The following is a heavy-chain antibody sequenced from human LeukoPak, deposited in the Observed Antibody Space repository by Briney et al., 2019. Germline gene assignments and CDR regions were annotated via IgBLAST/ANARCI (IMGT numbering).Heavy chain of an antibody. D-gene: IGHD2-2*01. CDR1: GGSIGTSHYY. CDR3: ARGPPDCSSTSCYAFDAFDI. CDR2: IYFSGST. J-gene: IGHJ3*02. Sequence: SETLSLTCTVSGGSIGTSHYYWGWLRQPPGKGLEWIGSIYFSGSTNYNPSLKSRVSISVDTSKNQFSLRLNSVTASDTAVYYCARGPPDCSSTSCYAFDAFDIWGQGTMVTVSS. V-gene: IGHV4-39*01.